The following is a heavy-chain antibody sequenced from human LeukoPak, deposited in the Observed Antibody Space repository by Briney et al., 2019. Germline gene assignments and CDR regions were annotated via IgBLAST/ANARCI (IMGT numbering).Heavy chain of an antibody. V-gene: IGHV1-69*13. CDR3: ARAGYSGYEGIDY. D-gene: IGHD5-12*01. Sequence: SVKVSCKVSGGTFSSYAISWVRQAPGQGLEWMGGIIPIFGTANYAQKFQGRVTITADESTSTAYMELSSLRSEDTAVYYCARAGYSGYEGIDYWGQGTLVTVSS. CDR2: IIPIFGTA. CDR1: GGTFSSYA. J-gene: IGHJ4*02.